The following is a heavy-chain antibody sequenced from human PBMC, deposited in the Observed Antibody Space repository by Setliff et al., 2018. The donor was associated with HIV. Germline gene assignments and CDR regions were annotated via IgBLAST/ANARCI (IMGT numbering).Heavy chain of an antibody. J-gene: IGHJ4*02. CDR3: ARHKSQPYYFDY. Sequence: SETLSLTCTVSGGSISSGSYYWSWIRQPAGEGLEWIGQIHTTGTTNCNPSLKSRVTISVDTSKNQFSLKLSSVTAADTAVYYCARHKSQPYYFDYWGQGTLVTVSS. CDR2: IHTTGTT. CDR1: GGSISSGSYY. V-gene: IGHV4-61*09.